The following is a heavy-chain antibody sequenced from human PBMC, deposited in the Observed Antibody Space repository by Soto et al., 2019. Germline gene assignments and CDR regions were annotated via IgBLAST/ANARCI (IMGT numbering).Heavy chain of an antibody. Sequence: SSETLSLTCTVSGGSIRGYDWSWIRQPAGKGLEWLGRIYPTGSTNYNPSLKGRVTTSVDTSKNQFSLKLTSVTAADTAMYYCARRSGHDSSGWYYFDYWGQGTLVTVSS. D-gene: IGHD6-19*01. V-gene: IGHV4-4*07. J-gene: IGHJ4*02. CDR3: ARRSGHDSSGWYYFDY. CDR1: GGSIRGYD. CDR2: IYPTGST.